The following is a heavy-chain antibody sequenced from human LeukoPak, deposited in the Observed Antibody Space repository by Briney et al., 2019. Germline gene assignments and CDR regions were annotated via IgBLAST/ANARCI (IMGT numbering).Heavy chain of an antibody. CDR1: GYTFTSYG. V-gene: IGHV1-18*01. CDR3: ARSRYDSSGYYYYYYYYYMDV. J-gene: IGHJ6*03. Sequence: AASVKVSCKASGYTFTSYGISWVRQAPGQGLEWMGWISAYNGNTNYAQKLQGRVTMTTGTSTSTAYMELRSLRSDDTAVYYCARSRYDSSGYYYYYYYYYMDVWGKGTTVTISS. D-gene: IGHD3-22*01. CDR2: ISAYNGNT.